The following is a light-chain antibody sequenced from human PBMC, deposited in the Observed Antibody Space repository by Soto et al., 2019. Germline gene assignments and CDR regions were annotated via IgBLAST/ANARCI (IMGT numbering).Light chain of an antibody. CDR3: QEYFTLPLA. Sequence: DIQMTQSPSSLSASVGDRVTITCRASQGIGKSLVWFQQKPGKVPKLLIYAASTLRSGVPSRFSGSGSGTDFTLIISSLQPEDVATYYCQEYFTLPLAFGPGTKVDIK. J-gene: IGKJ3*01. CDR1: QGIGKS. V-gene: IGKV1-27*01. CDR2: AAS.